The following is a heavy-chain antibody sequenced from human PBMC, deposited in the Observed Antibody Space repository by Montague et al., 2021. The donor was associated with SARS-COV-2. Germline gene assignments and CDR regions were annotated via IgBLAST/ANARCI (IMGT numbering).Heavy chain of an antibody. Sequence: SETLSLTCGVSGDSIATTNWWRWVRQPPGKGLDWIGEIHHSRGTNYNPSLKSRVTISVDQSKNQFSLELNVVTAADAALYYCMRAGGLDCGPPVWGQGALVIVSS. CDR2: IHHSRGT. CDR3: MRAGGLDCGPPV. V-gene: IGHV4-4*02. D-gene: IGHD3/OR15-3a*01. J-gene: IGHJ4*02. CDR1: GDSIATTNW.